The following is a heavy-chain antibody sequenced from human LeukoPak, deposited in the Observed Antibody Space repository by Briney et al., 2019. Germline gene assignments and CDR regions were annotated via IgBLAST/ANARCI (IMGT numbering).Heavy chain of an antibody. CDR2: ISAYNGNT. CDR1: GYIFTSYY. CDR3: ARVGGYDFWSAFDAFDI. D-gene: IGHD3-3*01. J-gene: IGHJ3*02. V-gene: IGHV1-18*04. Sequence: ASVKVSCKASGYIFTSYYMHWVRQAPGQGLEWMGWISAYNGNTNYAQILQGRVTMTTDTSTSTAYMELRSLRSDDTAVYYCARVGGYDFWSAFDAFDIWGQGTMVTVSS.